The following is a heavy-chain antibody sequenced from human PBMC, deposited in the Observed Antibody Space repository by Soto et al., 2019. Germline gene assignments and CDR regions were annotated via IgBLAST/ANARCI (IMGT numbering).Heavy chain of an antibody. CDR1: GFSFSNYA. CDR3: ARDHKGGYYYYGMDV. J-gene: IGHJ6*02. V-gene: IGHV3-48*03. Sequence: PGGSLRLSCAASGFSFSNYAMNWVRQAPGKGLEWVSYISSSGSTIYYADSVKGRFTISRDNAKNSLYLQMNSLRAEDTAVYYCARDHKGGYYYYGMDVWGQGTTVTVSS. CDR2: ISSSGSTI.